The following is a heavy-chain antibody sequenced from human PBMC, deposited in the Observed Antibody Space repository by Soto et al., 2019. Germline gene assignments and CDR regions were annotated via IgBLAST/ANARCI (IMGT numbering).Heavy chain of an antibody. CDR1: GFTFSRYS. CDR2: ISSTTNYI. Sequence: VGSLRLSCAASGFTFSRYSMNWVRQAPGKGLEWVSSISSTTNYIYYADSMKGRFTVSRDNAKNSVYLDMNSLSAEDTAVYYCARESEDLTSNFDYWGQGTLVTVSS. J-gene: IGHJ4*02. V-gene: IGHV3-21*01. CDR3: ARESEDLTSNFDY.